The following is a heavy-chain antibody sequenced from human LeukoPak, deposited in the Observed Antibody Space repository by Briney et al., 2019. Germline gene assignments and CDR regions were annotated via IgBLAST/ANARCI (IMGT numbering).Heavy chain of an antibody. V-gene: IGHV4-4*07. CDR3: ARQDSRVGAYTGPYYFDY. Sequence: PLETLSLTCTVSGGSISGYYWYWIRQPAGKGLEWIGRIDTSGTTHDNPSLKSRVTMSVDTSNNQISLKLTSVTAADTAVYYCARQDSRVGAYTGPYYFDYWGQGTLVTVSS. CDR2: IDTSGTT. D-gene: IGHD1-26*01. J-gene: IGHJ4*02. CDR1: GGSISGYY.